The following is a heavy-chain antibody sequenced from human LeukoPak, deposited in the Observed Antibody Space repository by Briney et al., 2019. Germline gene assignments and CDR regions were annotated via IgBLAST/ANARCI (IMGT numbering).Heavy chain of an antibody. J-gene: IGHJ6*03. D-gene: IGHD4-17*01. Sequence: PSETLSLTCTVSGGSISSYYWSWIRQPPGKGLEWIGSIYYSGSTYYNPSLKSRVTISVDTSKNQFSLKLSSVTAADTAVYYCARVHGDYLYYYYMDVWGKGTTVTVSS. CDR1: GGSISSYY. V-gene: IGHV4-59*12. CDR2: IYYSGST. CDR3: ARVHGDYLYYYYMDV.